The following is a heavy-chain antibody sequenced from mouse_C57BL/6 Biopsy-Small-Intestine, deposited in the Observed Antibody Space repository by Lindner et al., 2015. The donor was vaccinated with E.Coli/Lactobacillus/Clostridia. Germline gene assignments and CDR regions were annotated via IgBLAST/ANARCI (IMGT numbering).Heavy chain of an antibody. CDR3: TLYYGSSPYYFDY. Sequence: VQLQESGPELVKPGTSVKISCKASGYSFTDYEMHWAKQTPVHCLEWIGAIDPETGGTAYDQKFKGKAILAADKSSSTAYMEFRSLTSEDSAVYYCTLYYGSSPYYFDYWGQGTTLTVSS. CDR1: GYSFTDYE. J-gene: IGHJ2*01. CDR2: IDPETGGT. D-gene: IGHD1-1*01. V-gene: IGHV1-15*01.